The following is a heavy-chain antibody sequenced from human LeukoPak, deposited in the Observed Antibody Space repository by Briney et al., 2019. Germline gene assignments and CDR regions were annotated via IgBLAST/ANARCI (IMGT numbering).Heavy chain of an antibody. CDR1: GFIFNNYG. Sequence: GGSLRLSCAASGFIFNNYGLIWVRQAPGKGLEWISAISNDGGGTQYADFVEGRFTISRDNSKNTLFLQMSSLRAEDTALYYCAKGSSGYFADLWGQGTLVTVSS. D-gene: IGHD3-22*01. CDR3: AKGSSGYFADL. J-gene: IGHJ5*02. CDR2: ISNDGGGT. V-gene: IGHV3-23*01.